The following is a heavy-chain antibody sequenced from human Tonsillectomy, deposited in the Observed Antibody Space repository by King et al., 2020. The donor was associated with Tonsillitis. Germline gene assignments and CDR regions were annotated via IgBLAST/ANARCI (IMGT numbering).Heavy chain of an antibody. CDR1: GGTFSSYS. D-gene: IGHD3-22*01. CDR3: ARGFRHYESSVSSYGMDV. Sequence: VQLVQCGTEVKKPGSSVKVSCKASGGTFSSYSINWVRQAPGQGLEWMGRIIPIFGAANNAQKFQGRVTITADESASIAYMELSSLRSDDTAVYYCARGFRHYESSVSSYGMDVWGQGTTVTVSS. CDR2: IIPIFGAA. J-gene: IGHJ6*02. V-gene: IGHV1-69*12.